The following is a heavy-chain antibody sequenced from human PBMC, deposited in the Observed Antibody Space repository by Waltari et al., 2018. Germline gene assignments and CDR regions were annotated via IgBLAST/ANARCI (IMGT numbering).Heavy chain of an antibody. D-gene: IGHD2-2*01. V-gene: IGHV3-23*04. CDR1: GFTFSSYA. Sequence: EVQLVESGGGLVQPGGSLRLSCAASGFTFSSYAMSWVRQAPGKGLEWVSAISGSGGSTYYADSVKGRFTISRDNSKNTLYLQMNSLRAEDTAVYYCAKGGRYCSSTSCYYLYYYGMDVWGQGTTVTVSS. CDR3: AKGGRYCSSTSCYYLYYYGMDV. J-gene: IGHJ6*02. CDR2: ISGSGGST.